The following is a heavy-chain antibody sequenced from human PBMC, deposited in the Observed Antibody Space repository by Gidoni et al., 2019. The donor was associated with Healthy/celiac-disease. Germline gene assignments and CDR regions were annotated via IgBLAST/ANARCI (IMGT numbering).Heavy chain of an antibody. V-gene: IGHV1-3*01. CDR3: ARAGSWRWGGNYMDV. Sequence: QVQLVQSGAEVKKPGASVKVSCKASGYTFTSYAMHWVRQAPGQRLEWMGWINAGNGNTKYSQKFQGRVTITRDTSASTAYMELSSLRSEDTAVYYCARAGSWRWGGNYMDVWGKGTTVTVSS. CDR2: INAGNGNT. CDR1: GYTFTSYA. J-gene: IGHJ6*03. D-gene: IGHD1-26*01.